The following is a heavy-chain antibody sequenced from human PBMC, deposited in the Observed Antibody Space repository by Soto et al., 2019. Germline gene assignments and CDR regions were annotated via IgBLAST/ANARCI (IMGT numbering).Heavy chain of an antibody. CDR1: GFTFRSYA. J-gene: IGHJ4*02. Sequence: GGSLRLSCASSGFTFRSYAMSLVRQAPGKGLEWVSAISGSGGSTYYADSVKGRFTISRDNSKNTLYLQMNSLRAEDTAVYYCAKEPHIAAAGDFDYWGQGTLVTVSS. CDR3: AKEPHIAAAGDFDY. V-gene: IGHV3-23*01. CDR2: ISGSGGST. D-gene: IGHD6-13*01.